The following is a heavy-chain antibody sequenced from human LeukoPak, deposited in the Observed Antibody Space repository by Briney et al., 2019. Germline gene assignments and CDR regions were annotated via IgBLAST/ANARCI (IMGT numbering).Heavy chain of an antibody. V-gene: IGHV4-38-2*02. D-gene: IGHD3-10*01. J-gene: IGHJ5*02. CDR2: IYHSGST. Sequence: PSETLSLTCTVSGYSISSGYYWGWIRQPPGKGLEWIGSIYHSGSTYYNPSLKSRVTISVDTSKNQFSLKLSSVTAADTAVYYCARVLLLWFGELSGNWFDPWGQGTLVTVSS. CDR1: GYSISSGYY. CDR3: ARVLLLWFGELSGNWFDP.